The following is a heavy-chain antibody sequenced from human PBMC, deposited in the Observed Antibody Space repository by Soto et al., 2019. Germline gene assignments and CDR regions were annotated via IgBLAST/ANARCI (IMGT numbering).Heavy chain of an antibody. CDR3: ARVGDYIFSRDAFDL. D-gene: IGHD4-17*01. CDR2: LYSRGDT. Sequence: EVQLVESGGGLVQPGGSLRLSCAASGFTVSSYYMSWVRQAPGKGLGWVSVLYSRGDTYYADSVKGRFTISRDNSKNTLYLQMNSLRPEDTAVYYGARVGDYIFSRDAFDLWGQGTMVTVSS. CDR1: GFTVSSYY. J-gene: IGHJ3*01. V-gene: IGHV3-53*04.